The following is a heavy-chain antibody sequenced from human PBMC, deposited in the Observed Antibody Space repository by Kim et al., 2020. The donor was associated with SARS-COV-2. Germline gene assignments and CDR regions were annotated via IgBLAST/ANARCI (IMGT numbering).Heavy chain of an antibody. CDR1: GGSISTYY. D-gene: IGHD4-17*01. Sequence: SETLSLTCTVSGGSISTYYWSWLRQSPGAGLEWIGYVYYTGATNYNPSLKSRVTISVDTSKDQFSLRLSSVTAADTAVYFCARWVRYGSDNYFDPWGHGT. V-gene: IGHV4-59*08. CDR3: ARWVRYGSDNYFDP. CDR2: VYYTGAT. J-gene: IGHJ5*02.